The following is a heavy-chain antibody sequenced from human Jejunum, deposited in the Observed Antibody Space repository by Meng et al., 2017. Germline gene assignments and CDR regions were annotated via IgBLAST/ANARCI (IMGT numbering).Heavy chain of an antibody. CDR2: ISYDGGHQ. Sequence: GESLKISCAASGFTFRNYAMHWVRQAPGKGLEWITIISYDGGHQEYADSVKGRFTISRDNSRNTLYLQMNSLRAEDTAVYYCAREGMLHALDIWGQGTMVTVSS. V-gene: IGHV3-30*04. CDR1: GFTFRNYA. D-gene: IGHD3-10*02. J-gene: IGHJ3*02. CDR3: AREGMLHALDI.